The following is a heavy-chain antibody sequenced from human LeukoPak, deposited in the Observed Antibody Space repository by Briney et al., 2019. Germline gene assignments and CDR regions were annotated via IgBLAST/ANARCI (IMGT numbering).Heavy chain of an antibody. CDR1: GFTFSSYG. J-gene: IGHJ4*02. V-gene: IGHV3-23*01. Sequence: PGGSLRLSCAASGFTFSSYGMSWVRQAPGKGLEWVSAISASGGSTYYADPVKGRFTISRDNSKNTLYLRMNSLSAEDTALYYCAILSVPAAAAHNYWGQGTLVTVSS. D-gene: IGHD2-2*01. CDR2: ISASGGST. CDR3: AILSVPAAAAHNY.